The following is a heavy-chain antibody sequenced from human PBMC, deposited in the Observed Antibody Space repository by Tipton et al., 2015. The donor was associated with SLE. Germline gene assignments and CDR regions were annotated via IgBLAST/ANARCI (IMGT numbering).Heavy chain of an antibody. CDR3: ATERTRCGGYTCSDAFDV. J-gene: IGHJ3*01. V-gene: IGHV4-59*11. Sequence: GLVKPSEPLSLTCTVSGGSISSHYWSWIRQPPGKGLEWIGYIYYSGSTNFNPSLKSRVTISIDTSRNQLSLSLRSVTAADTAVYYCATERTRCGGYTCSDAFDVWCQGTVVTVSS. D-gene: IGHD2-21*01. CDR2: IYYSGST. CDR1: GGSISSHY.